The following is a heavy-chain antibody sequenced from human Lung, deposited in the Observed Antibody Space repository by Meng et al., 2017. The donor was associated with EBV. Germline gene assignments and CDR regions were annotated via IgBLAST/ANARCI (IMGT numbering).Heavy chain of an antibody. CDR2: ISGSGGST. V-gene: IGHV3-23*01. D-gene: IGHD6-13*01. J-gene: IGHJ4*02. Sequence: EVQLLESXXGLVQXGGSLRLSXSACGFTVSSYAMSWVRQAPGKGLEWVSAISGSGGSTYYADSVKGRFTISRDNSKNTVYLQMNSLRSEDTARYYCAKDRSRGYCEAGSCVGVDYWGQGTLVTVSS. CDR3: AKDRSRGYCEAGSCVGVDY. CDR1: GFTVSSYA.